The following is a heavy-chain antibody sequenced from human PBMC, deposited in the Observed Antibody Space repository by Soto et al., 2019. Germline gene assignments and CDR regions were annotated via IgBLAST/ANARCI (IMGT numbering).Heavy chain of an antibody. V-gene: IGHV1-8*01. CDR1: GYTFTSYD. J-gene: IGHJ6*04. CDR3: ARGGWVRGPYGMDV. CDR2: MNPNSGNT. Sequence: QVQLVQSGAEVKKPGASVKVSCKASGYTFTSYDINWVRQATGQGLEWMGWMNPNSGNTGYAQKFQGRVTMTRNTSISTANRGLSSRRSEDTAVYYGARGGWVRGPYGMDVGGKGTTVPVSS. D-gene: IGHD3-10*01.